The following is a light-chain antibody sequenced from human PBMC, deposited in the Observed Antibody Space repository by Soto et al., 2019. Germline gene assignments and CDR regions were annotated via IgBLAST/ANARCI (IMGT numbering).Light chain of an antibody. CDR2: DGY. CDR3: QQYETYFRYT. CDR1: QTINSK. Sequence: EIQMTQSPSTLSASVGDRVTITCRASQTINSKFAWYQKKPGQAPKLLIFDGYNLESGVPSRFSGSGSGTEFTLSIGSLQPDDFATSYRQQYETYFRYTFGQGTKLDIK. V-gene: IGKV1-5*01. J-gene: IGKJ2*01.